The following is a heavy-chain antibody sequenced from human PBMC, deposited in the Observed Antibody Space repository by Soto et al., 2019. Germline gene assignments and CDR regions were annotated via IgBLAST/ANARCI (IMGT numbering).Heavy chain of an antibody. D-gene: IGHD5-12*01. Sequence: QVHLVESGGGVVQPGTSLRLSCAASAFTFSSYGMHWVRQAPGKGLEWVAVIWYDGNKKYYADSVKGRFTISRDNSKNMAYLQMNGLRVEDTAVYYCARYRSGSSDYWGQGTLVTVSS. CDR2: IWYDGNKK. CDR3: ARYRSGSSDY. V-gene: IGHV3-33*01. CDR1: AFTFSSYG. J-gene: IGHJ4*02.